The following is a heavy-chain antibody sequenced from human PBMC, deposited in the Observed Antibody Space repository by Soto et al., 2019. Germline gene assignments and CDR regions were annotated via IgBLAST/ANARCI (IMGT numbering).Heavy chain of an antibody. J-gene: IGHJ1*01. CDR2: ISYDGSNK. CDR1: GFTFSIYG. Sequence: QVQLVESGGGVVQPGRSLRLSCVASGFTFSIYGMHWVRQAPGKGLEWVAGISYDGSNKYYADSVKGRFTISRDNSKNTLSLQMNSLRAEDTAVYHCAKDFLQQSRSWPAGWGQGTVVIVS. V-gene: IGHV3-30*18. D-gene: IGHD5-18*01. CDR3: AKDFLQQSRSWPAG.